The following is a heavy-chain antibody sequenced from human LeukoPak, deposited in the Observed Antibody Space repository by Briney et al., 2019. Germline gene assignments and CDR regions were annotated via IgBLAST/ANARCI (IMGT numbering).Heavy chain of an antibody. V-gene: IGHV3-11*04. D-gene: IGHD2-15*01. Sequence: GGSLRLSCAASGFTISDYYMSWIREAPGKGLEWVSYISPDSNTKRYADSVKGRFTFSRDNAKNSLFLQMNSLGSDDTAVYYCARGASGSCYSNIDYWGQGTLVTVSS. CDR3: ARGASGSCYSNIDY. J-gene: IGHJ4*02. CDR2: ISPDSNTK. CDR1: GFTISDYY.